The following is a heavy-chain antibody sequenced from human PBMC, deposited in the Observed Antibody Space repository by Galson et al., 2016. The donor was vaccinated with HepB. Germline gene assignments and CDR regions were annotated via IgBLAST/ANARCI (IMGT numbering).Heavy chain of an antibody. D-gene: IGHD3-10*01. CDR2: ISSSSSYI. V-gene: IGHV3-21*01. CDR3: ARDILWFGELTRVYYFDY. Sequence: SLRLSCAASGFTFSSYSMNWVPQAPGKGLEWVSSISSSSSYIHYADSVKGRFTISRDNAKNSLYLQMNSLRAEDTAVYYCARDILWFGELTRVYYFDYWGQGTLVTVSS. CDR1: GFTFSSYS. J-gene: IGHJ4*02.